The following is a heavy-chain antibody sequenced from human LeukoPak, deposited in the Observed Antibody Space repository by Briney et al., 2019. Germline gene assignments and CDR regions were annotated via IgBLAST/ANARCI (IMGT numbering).Heavy chain of an antibody. CDR1: GGSISSSSYY. CDR2: IYYSGST. D-gene: IGHD4-17*01. Sequence: SETLSLTCTVSGGSISSSSYYWGWIHQPPGKGLEWIGSIYYSGSTYYNPSLKSRVTISVDTSKNQFSLKLSSVTAADTAVYYCARHSPPSYGDYVRLGYWGQGTLVTVSS. J-gene: IGHJ4*02. V-gene: IGHV4-39*01. CDR3: ARHSPPSYGDYVRLGY.